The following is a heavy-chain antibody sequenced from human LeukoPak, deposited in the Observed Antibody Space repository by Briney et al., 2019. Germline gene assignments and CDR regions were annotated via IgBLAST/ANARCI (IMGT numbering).Heavy chain of an antibody. D-gene: IGHD6-13*01. CDR2: IYYSGST. V-gene: IGHV4-39*07. J-gene: IGHJ4*02. CDR3: ARCIAAAQGYYFDY. Sequence: SETLSLTCTVSGGSISSYYWGWIRQPPGKGLEWIGSIYYSGSTYYNPSLKSRVTISVDTSKHQFSLKLSSVTAADTAVYYCARCIAAAQGYYFDYWGQGTLVTVSS. CDR1: GGSISSYY.